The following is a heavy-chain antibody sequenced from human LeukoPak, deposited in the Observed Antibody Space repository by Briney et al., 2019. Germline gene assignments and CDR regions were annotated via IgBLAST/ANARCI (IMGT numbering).Heavy chain of an antibody. V-gene: IGHV1-2*02. CDR2: INPNSGGT. J-gene: IGHJ6*02. CDR3: ARYMVRGFYGMDV. D-gene: IGHD3-10*01. Sequence: ASVKVSCKASGYTFTGYYMHWVRQAPGQGLEWMGWINPNSGGTNYAQKFQGRVTMTRDTSISTAYMELSRLRSDETAVYYCARYMVRGFYGMDVWGQGNTVTVSS. CDR1: GYTFTGYY.